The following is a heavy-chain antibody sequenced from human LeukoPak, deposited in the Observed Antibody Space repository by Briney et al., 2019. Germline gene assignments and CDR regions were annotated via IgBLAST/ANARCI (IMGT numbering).Heavy chain of an antibody. CDR1: GFTFSSYS. J-gene: IGHJ4*02. CDR2: ISSSSSTI. D-gene: IGHD4-17*01. Sequence: GGFLRLSCAASGFTFSSYSMNWVRQAPGKGLEWVSYISSSSSTIYYADSVKGRFTISRDNAKNSLYLQMNSLRDEDTAVYYCARAEPYSTFYGDYGNFDYWGQGTLVTVSS. CDR3: ARAEPYSTFYGDYGNFDY. V-gene: IGHV3-48*02.